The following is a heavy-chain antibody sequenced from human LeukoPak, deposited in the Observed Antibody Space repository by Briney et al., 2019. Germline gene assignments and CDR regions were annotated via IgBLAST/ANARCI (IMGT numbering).Heavy chain of an antibody. CDR2: VSYDVSTK. V-gene: IGHV3-30*18. D-gene: IGHD3-10*01. J-gene: IGHJ6*02. CDR3: AKDRRCGELSHYYYGMDV. CDR1: GFTVRRPA. Sequence: PGGSLRLSCAASGFTVRRPAMHWVRQAPGKGLESVAVVSYDVSTKSYADSVKGRFSISRDNSENTLHLQMNSLRADETAVYYCAKDRRCGELSHYYYGMDVWGQGTTVTVSS.